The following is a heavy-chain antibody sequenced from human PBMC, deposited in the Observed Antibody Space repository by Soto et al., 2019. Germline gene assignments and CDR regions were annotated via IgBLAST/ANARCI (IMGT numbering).Heavy chain of an antibody. J-gene: IGHJ5*02. D-gene: IGHD3-3*02. Sequence: GGSLRLSCAASGFTFSSYAMGWVRQAPGKGLEWVSAISGSGGNTYYANSVKGRFTISRDNSKNTLYLQMNSLRAEDTAVYYCGNARNVPIDWFDPWGQGTLVTVSS. V-gene: IGHV3-23*01. CDR1: GFTFSSYA. CDR3: GNARNVPIDWFDP. CDR2: ISGSGGNT.